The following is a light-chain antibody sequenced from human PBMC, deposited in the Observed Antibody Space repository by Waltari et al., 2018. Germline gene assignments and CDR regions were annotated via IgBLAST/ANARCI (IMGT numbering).Light chain of an antibody. CDR1: QSVNNNY. J-gene: IGKJ2*01. V-gene: IGKV3-20*01. CDR2: GIS. Sequence: EIVLTQSPGTLSLSPGERATLSCRASQSVNNNYLAWYQAKPGQAPSLLIYGISLRATGVPDRFSGGGSGTDFTLTISRLEPEYFAVYYCQHYGGSPKYTFGQGTKLEIK. CDR3: QHYGGSPKYT.